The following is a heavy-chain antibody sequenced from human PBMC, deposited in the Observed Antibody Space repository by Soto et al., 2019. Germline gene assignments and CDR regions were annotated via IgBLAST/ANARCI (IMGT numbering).Heavy chain of an antibody. J-gene: IGHJ4*02. D-gene: IGHD3-22*01. CDR1: GYTFTSYG. Sequence: ASVKVSCKASGYTFTSYGISWVRQAPGQGLEWMGWISAYNGNTNYAQKLQGRVTMTTDTSTSTVYMELRSLRSDDTAVYYCARDGDYYDSSGYYQAFDYWGRG. V-gene: IGHV1-18*01. CDR2: ISAYNGNT. CDR3: ARDGDYYDSSGYYQAFDY.